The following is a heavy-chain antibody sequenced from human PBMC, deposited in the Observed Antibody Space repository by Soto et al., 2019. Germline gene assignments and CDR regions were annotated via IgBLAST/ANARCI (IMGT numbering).Heavy chain of an antibody. CDR2: ISGSGGST. CDR3: AKPSIRYCSSTSCYAFDY. J-gene: IGHJ4*02. V-gene: IGHV3-23*01. Sequence: GGSLRLSCAASGFTFSSYAMSWVRQAPGKGLEWVSAISGSGGSTYYADSVKGRFTISRDNSKNTLYLQMNNLRAEDTAVYYCAKPSIRYCSSTSCYAFDYWGQGTLVTVSS. CDR1: GFTFSSYA. D-gene: IGHD2-2*01.